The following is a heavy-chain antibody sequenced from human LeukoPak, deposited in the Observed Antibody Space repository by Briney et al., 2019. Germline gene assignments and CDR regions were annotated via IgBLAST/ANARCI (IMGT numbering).Heavy chain of an antibody. Sequence: ASVKVSCKASGGTFSSYAISWVRQAPGQGLEWMGGIIPIFGTANYAQKFQGRVTITTDESTSTAYMELSSLRSKVTAVYYCARLSHYDSSGYHDAFDIWGQGTMVTVSS. D-gene: IGHD3-22*01. V-gene: IGHV1-69*05. CDR1: GGTFSSYA. CDR2: IIPIFGTA. J-gene: IGHJ3*02. CDR3: ARLSHYDSSGYHDAFDI.